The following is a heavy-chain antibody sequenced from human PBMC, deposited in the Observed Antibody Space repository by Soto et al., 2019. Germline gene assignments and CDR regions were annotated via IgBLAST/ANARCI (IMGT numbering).Heavy chain of an antibody. CDR2: IYYSGST. J-gene: IGHJ4*02. CDR1: GGSISSYY. CDR3: AREAGGGSYDD. Sequence: PSETLSLTCTVSGGSISSYYWSWIRQPPGKGLEWIGYIYYSGSTNYNPSLKSRVTISVDTSKNQFSLKLSSVTAADTAVYYCAREAGGGSYDDWGQGTLVTVSS. V-gene: IGHV4-59*01. D-gene: IGHD2-15*01.